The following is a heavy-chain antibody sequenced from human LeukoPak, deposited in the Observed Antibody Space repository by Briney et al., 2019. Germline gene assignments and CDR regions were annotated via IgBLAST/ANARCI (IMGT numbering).Heavy chain of an antibody. CDR2: ISYSSNYI. J-gene: IGHJ4*02. V-gene: IGHV3-21*01. D-gene: IGHD1-7*01. Sequence: GGSLRLSCAASGFTFSSYSMNWVRQAPGRGLEWVSSISYSSNYIYYADSVKGRFTISRDNARKSLFLQMSSLRAEDTAVYYCARRFSTENYSALDCWGQGTLVTVSS. CDR1: GFTFSSYS. CDR3: ARRFSTENYSALDC.